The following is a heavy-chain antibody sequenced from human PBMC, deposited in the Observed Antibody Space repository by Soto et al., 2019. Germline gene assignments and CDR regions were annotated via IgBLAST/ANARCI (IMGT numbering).Heavy chain of an antibody. J-gene: IGHJ6*03. V-gene: IGHV3-48*01. CDR3: ARAEGGPYYYMDV. CDR1: GFTFSSYS. CDR2: ISSRSSTI. D-gene: IGHD3-16*01. Sequence: GGSLRLSCAASGFTFSSYSMNWVRQAPGKGLEWVSYISSRSSTIYYADSVKGRFTISRDNARNSLYLQMNSLRAEDTAVYYCARAEGGPYYYMDVWGKGTTVTVSS.